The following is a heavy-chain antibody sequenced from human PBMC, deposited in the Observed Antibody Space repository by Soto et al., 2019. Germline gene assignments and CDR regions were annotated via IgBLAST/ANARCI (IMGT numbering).Heavy chain of an antibody. CDR2: TYPGGTT. CDR1: GFTVSSNY. CDR3: TREFRTSRSRDAVDI. J-gene: IGHJ3*02. V-gene: IGHV3-66*01. Sequence: EVQLVESGGGLVQPGGSLRLSCAASGFTVSSNYMSWVRQAPGRGLEWVSVTYPGGTTHYADSVKGRFTISRDNSKNTMELQMNSLRADDTAMYYCTREFRTSRSRDAVDIWGQGTVVTVSS. D-gene: IGHD2-2*01.